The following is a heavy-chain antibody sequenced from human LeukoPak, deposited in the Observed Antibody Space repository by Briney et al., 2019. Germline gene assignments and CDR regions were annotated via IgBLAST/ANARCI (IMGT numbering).Heavy chain of an antibody. D-gene: IGHD4-17*01. J-gene: IGHJ6*02. CDR3: ARDGLDTVTTRWYYYGMDV. Sequence: ASVKVSCKASGYTFTSYGISWVRQAPGQGLEWMGWISAYNGNTNYAQKLQGRVTMTTDTSTSTAYMELRSLRSDDTAVYYCARDGLDTVTTRWYYYGMDVWGQGTTVTVSS. CDR1: GYTFTSYG. V-gene: IGHV1-18*01. CDR2: ISAYNGNT.